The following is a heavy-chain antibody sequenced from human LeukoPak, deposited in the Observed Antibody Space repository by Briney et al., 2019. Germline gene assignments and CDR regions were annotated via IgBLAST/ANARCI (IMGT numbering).Heavy chain of an antibody. CDR2: INHSGST. J-gene: IGHJ5*02. CDR1: GGSFSGYY. V-gene: IGHV4-34*01. Sequence: PSETLSLTCAVYGGSFSGYYWSWIRQPPGKGLEWIGEINHSGSTNYNPSLKSRVTISVDTSKNQFSLKLSSVTAADTAVYYCARHGLSIAAPGRWFDPWGQGTLVTVSP. CDR3: ARHGLSIAAPGRWFDP. D-gene: IGHD6-6*01.